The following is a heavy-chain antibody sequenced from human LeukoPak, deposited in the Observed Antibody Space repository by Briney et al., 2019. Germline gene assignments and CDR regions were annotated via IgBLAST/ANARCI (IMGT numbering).Heavy chain of an antibody. D-gene: IGHD3-3*02. CDR3: AKDPGVVLDAVYPWYFDY. V-gene: IGHV3-23*01. J-gene: IGHJ4*02. CDR2: ISGSGGGT. CDR1: GFTFSNYV. Sequence: GGSLRPSCAVSGFTFSNYVMNWVRQAPGKGLEWVSGISGSGGGTYYADSVKGRFTISRDNSKNTLYLQMNSLRAEDTAIYYCAKDPGVVLDAVYPWYFDYWGQGTLVTVSS.